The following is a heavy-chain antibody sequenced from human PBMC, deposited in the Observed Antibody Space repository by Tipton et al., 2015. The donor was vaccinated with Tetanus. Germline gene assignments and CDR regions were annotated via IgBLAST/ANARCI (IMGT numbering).Heavy chain of an antibody. J-gene: IGHJ4*02. D-gene: IGHD6-6*01. V-gene: IGHV3-21*01. CDR3: ASGSSLDY. CDR1: GFTFGSYA. Sequence: SLRLSCAASGFTFGSYAMNWVRQAPGKGLEWVASISSTTSYIYYADSVKGRFTISRDNAKSSLFLQMTSLRAEDTAVYYCASGSSLDYWGQGTLVTVSS. CDR2: ISSTTSYI.